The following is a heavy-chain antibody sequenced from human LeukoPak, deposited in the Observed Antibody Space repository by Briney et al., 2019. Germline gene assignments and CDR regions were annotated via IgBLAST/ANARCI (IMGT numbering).Heavy chain of an antibody. CDR3: ARDGSSEWETFDY. V-gene: IGHV1-24*01. D-gene: IGHD1-26*01. Sequence: ASVKVSCKVSGYTLTELSMHWVRQAPGKGLEWMGGFDPEDGETIYAQKFQGRVTMTRDTSTSTVYMELSSLRSEDTAVYYCARDGSSEWETFDYWGQGTLVTVSS. CDR2: FDPEDGET. CDR1: GYTLTELS. J-gene: IGHJ4*02.